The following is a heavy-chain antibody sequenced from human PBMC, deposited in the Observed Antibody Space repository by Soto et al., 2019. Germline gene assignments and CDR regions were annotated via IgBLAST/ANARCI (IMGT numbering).Heavy chain of an antibody. D-gene: IGHD3-3*01. CDR3: AREPDGLIFGVVMDYYCMDV. J-gene: IGHJ6*02. Sequence: PSETLSLTCTVSGGSISSYYWSWIRQPAGKGLEWIGRIYTSGSTNYKPSLKSRVTMSVDTSKNQFSLTLSSVTAADTAVYYCAREPDGLIFGVVMDYYCMDVWGQGTTVTVSS. CDR1: GGSISSYY. V-gene: IGHV4-4*07. CDR2: IYTSGST.